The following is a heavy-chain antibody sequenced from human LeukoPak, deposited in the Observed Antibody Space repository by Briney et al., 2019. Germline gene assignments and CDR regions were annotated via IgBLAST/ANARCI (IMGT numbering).Heavy chain of an antibody. V-gene: IGHV3-53*04. CDR1: GFTVSTNY. J-gene: IGHJ4*02. CDR3: ARDPGYYDSSGYYSEVYFDY. D-gene: IGHD3-22*01. Sequence: GGSLRLSCVASGFTVSTNYFSSVRQAPGKGLEWVSVFYSGGSIYYADSVKGRFTISRHNFKNTLYLQMNSLSAEDTAVYYCARDPGYYDSSGYYSEVYFDYWGQGTLVTVSS. CDR2: FYSGGSI.